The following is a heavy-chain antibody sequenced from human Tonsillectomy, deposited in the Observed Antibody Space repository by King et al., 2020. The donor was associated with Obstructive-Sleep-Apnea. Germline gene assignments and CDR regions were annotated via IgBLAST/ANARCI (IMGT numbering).Heavy chain of an antibody. V-gene: IGHV3-43*01. Sequence: VQLVESGGVVVQPGGSLKLSCAASGFSFDDYTMHWVRQAPGKGLEWVSLITCDGGSTFYADSVKGRFTISRDNSKNSLYLQMNSLRTDDTAFYFCAKEYPVPPTYFQHWGQGTLVTVSS. CDR2: ITCDGGST. CDR3: AKEYPVPPTYFQH. CDR1: GFSFDDYT. J-gene: IGHJ1*01.